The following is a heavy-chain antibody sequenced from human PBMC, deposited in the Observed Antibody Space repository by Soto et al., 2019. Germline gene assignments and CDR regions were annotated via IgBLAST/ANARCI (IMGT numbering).Heavy chain of an antibody. V-gene: IGHV7-4-1*01. J-gene: IGHJ6*02. CDR3: ARFYGSSWYFGYYGMDV. CDR2: INTNTGNP. D-gene: IGHD6-13*01. Sequence: QVQLVQSGSELKKPGASVKVSCKASGYTFTSYAMNWVRQAPGQGLEGMGWINTNTGNPTYAQGFTGRFVFSLDTSVSTAYLQICSLKAEDTAVYYCARFYGSSWYFGYYGMDVWGQGTTVTVSS. CDR1: GYTFTSYA.